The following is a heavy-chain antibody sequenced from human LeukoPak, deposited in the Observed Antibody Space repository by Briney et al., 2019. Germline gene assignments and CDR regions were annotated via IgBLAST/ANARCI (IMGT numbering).Heavy chain of an antibody. CDR1: GFTFSDHW. D-gene: IGHD2-2*01. Sequence: GGSLRLSCAASGFTFSDHWMSWVRQAPGKGLEWVANIKRGGSDKYYVDSVKCRFTISRDNAKNSLYLQMNSLGAEDTAVYYCARVRGAYCSNICYPSDFDYWGQGTLVTVSS. CDR2: IKRGGSDK. J-gene: IGHJ4*02. V-gene: IGHV3-7*01. CDR3: ARVRGAYCSNICYPSDFDY.